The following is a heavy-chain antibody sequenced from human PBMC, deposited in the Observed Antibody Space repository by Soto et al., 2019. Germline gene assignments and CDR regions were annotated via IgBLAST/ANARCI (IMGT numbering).Heavy chain of an antibody. CDR3: TREAKGQC. J-gene: IGHJ4*02. CDR2: IGRSDNNI. CDR1: GFTFSSYS. V-gene: IGHV3-48*01. Sequence: EAQLVESGGGLVQPGGSLRLSCAASGFTFSSYSMHWVRLAPGKGLEWISYIGRSDNNIHYADSVKGRFTISRDNAKSTLEPQINSLRVQHTAVYYWTREAKGQCWGQGTVVTVSS.